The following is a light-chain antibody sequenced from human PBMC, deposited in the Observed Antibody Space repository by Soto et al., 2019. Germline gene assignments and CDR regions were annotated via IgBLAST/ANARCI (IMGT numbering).Light chain of an antibody. CDR1: SSDVGSYNY. J-gene: IGLJ1*01. Sequence: QSALTQPASVSGSPGQSITISCTGTSSDVGSYNYVSWYQQHPGKAPRLMIYASSNRPSGVSHRFSGSRSGNTASLTISGLQAEDEADYFCSSYTRGSTLYVCGSGTKVTVL. CDR2: ASS. V-gene: IGLV2-14*01. CDR3: SSYTRGSTLYV.